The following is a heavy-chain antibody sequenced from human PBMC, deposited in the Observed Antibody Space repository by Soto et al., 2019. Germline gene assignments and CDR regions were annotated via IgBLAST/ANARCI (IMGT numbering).Heavy chain of an antibody. V-gene: IGHV4-38-2*01. J-gene: IGHJ4*02. CDR2: IYHSGST. CDR3: ARGITLLRFLEWSPSDYYFNY. Sequence: SETLSLTCAVSGYSISSGYYWGWIRQPPGKGLEWIGSIYHSGSTYYNPSLKSRVTISVDTSKNQFSLKLSSVTAADTAVYYCARGITLLRFLEWSPSDYYFNYWGQGTMVTVYS. D-gene: IGHD3-3*01. CDR1: GYSISSGYY.